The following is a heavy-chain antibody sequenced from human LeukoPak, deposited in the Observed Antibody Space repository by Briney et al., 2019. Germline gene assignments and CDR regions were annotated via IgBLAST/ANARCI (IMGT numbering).Heavy chain of an antibody. CDR2: ITGTTATGDPP. CDR3: AKDGVLLWFGESNNWFDP. V-gene: IGHV3-23*01. CDR1: GFTFSNNA. D-gene: IGHD3-10*01. Sequence: GGSLRLSCAASGFTFSNNAMAWVRQAPGKGLECVSAITGTTATGDPPYYADSVRGRFTISRDNSKNTLYLQMNSLRAEDTAVYYCAKDGVLLWFGESNNWFDPWGQGTLVTVSS. J-gene: IGHJ5*02.